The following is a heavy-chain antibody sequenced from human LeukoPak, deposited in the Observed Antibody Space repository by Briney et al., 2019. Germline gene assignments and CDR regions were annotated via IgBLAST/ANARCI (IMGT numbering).Heavy chain of an antibody. D-gene: IGHD1-1*01. Sequence: GGSLRLSCAASGFTFNSYAMTWVRQAPGKGLEWVSGISWNSGSIGYTDSVKGRFTISRDNAKNSLYLQMNSLRAEDTALYYCAKDMDGTTGRLDDAFDIWGQGTMVTVSS. V-gene: IGHV3-9*01. CDR1: GFTFNSYA. CDR3: AKDMDGTTGRLDDAFDI. CDR2: ISWNSGSI. J-gene: IGHJ3*02.